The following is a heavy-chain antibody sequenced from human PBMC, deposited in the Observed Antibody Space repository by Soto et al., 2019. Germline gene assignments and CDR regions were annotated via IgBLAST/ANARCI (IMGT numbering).Heavy chain of an antibody. J-gene: IGHJ4*02. CDR3: ASLVTLYFGLGY. D-gene: IGHD3-10*01. Sequence: ETQSLTCTVSGDYIRSSSYYWAWIRQPPGKGLEWIGSMFYSDGSSTSYADSVKGRFTISRDNAKNTLYLQMNSLRAEDTAVYYCASLVTLYFGLGYWGQGTLVTVSS. CDR1: GDYIRSSSYY. V-gene: IGHV3-74*01. CDR2: MFYSDGSST.